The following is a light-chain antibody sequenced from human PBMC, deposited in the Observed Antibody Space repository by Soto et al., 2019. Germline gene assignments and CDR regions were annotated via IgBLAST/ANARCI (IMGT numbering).Light chain of an antibody. J-gene: IGKJ5*01. CDR2: DTS. Sequence: EIVLTQSPATLSLSPGERATLSCRTSQTIRGLLNWYQQRPGQAPRLLIYDTSSRATDIPARFSGSGSGTDVILTISSLDPEDFGVYFCQQRHNWPITFGQGTRLDIK. CDR1: QTIRGL. V-gene: IGKV3-11*01. CDR3: QQRHNWPIT.